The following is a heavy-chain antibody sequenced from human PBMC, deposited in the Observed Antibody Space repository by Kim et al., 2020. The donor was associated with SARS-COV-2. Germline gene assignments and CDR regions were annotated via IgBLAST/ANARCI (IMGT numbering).Heavy chain of an antibody. CDR2: INHSGST. V-gene: IGHV4-34*01. CDR1: GGSFSGYY. CDR3: ARSPRRSGWYSDY. Sequence: SETLSLTCAVYGGSFSGYYWSWIRQPPGKGLEWIGEINHSGSTNYNPSLKSRVTISVDTSKNQFSLKLSSVTAADTAVYYCARSPRRSGWYSDYWGQGTL. D-gene: IGHD6-19*01. J-gene: IGHJ4*02.